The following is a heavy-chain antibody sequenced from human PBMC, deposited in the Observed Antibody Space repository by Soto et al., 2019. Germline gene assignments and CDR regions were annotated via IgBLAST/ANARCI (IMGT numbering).Heavy chain of an antibody. V-gene: IGHV4-61*01. J-gene: IGHJ4*02. CDR1: GGSVSSSSYY. CDR2: ISSSGST. D-gene: IGHD5-18*01. CDR3: ARDIRGYSRAFDY. Sequence: PSDTLSLTCTVSGGSVSSSSYYWTWIRQPPGKGLEWIGYISSSGSTNYNPSLKSRVTISVDTSRDQFSLRLTSVTAADTAVYYCARDIRGYSRAFDYWGQGTLVTVPQ.